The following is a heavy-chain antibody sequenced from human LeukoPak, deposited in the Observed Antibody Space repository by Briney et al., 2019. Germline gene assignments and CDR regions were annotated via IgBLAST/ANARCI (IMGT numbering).Heavy chain of an antibody. CDR1: GGSISSGSYY. D-gene: IGHD6-13*01. V-gene: IGHV4-61*02. CDR2: IYTSGST. CDR3: AREGIAAAGGFDP. J-gene: IGHJ5*02. Sequence: SETLSLTCTVSGGSISSGSYYWSWIRQPAGKGLKWIGRIYTSGSTNYNPSLKSRVTISVDTSKNQFSLKLSSVTAADTAVYYCAREGIAAAGGFDPWGQGTLVTVSS.